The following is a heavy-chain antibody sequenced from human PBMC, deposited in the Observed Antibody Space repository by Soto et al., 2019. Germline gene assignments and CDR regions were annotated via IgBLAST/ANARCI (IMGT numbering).Heavy chain of an antibody. CDR2: IIPIFGTA. D-gene: IGHD3-10*01. Sequence: GASVKVSCKASGGTFSSYAISWVRQAPGQGLEWMGGIIPIFGTANYAQKFQGRVTITADKSTSTAYMELSSLRSEDTAVYYCARGVPMARGLYWFDPWGQGTLVTVSS. J-gene: IGHJ5*02. V-gene: IGHV1-69*06. CDR1: GGTFSSYA. CDR3: ARGVPMARGLYWFDP.